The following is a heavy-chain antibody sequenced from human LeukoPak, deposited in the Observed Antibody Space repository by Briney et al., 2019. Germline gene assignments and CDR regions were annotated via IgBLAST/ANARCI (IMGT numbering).Heavy chain of an antibody. CDR2: TNSDGSST. CDR3: ARMPASGSRGAFDF. D-gene: IGHD3-10*01. J-gene: IGHJ4*02. V-gene: IGHV3-74*01. Sequence: GGSLRLSCAASGFTFSSYWMHWVRQAPGKGLVWVSRTNSDGSSTNYADSVKGRFTISRDNSNNTVYLQMNSLRAEDTAMYYCARMPASGSRGAFDFWGQGTLVTVSS. CDR1: GFTFSSYW.